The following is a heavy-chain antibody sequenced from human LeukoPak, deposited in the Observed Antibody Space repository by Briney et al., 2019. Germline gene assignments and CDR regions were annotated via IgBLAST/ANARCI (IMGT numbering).Heavy chain of an antibody. V-gene: IGHV3-23*01. CDR3: ARRGVVIRVILVGFHKEAYYFDS. J-gene: IGHJ4*02. D-gene: IGHD3-22*01. Sequence: GGSLRLSCAVSGITLSNYGMSWVRQAPGKGVEWVAGISGSGGRTSYADSVKGRFTISRDNPKNTLYLQMNSLGAEDTAVYFCARRGVVIRVILVGFHKEAYYFDSWGQGALVTVSS. CDR2: ISGSGGRT. CDR1: GITLSNYG.